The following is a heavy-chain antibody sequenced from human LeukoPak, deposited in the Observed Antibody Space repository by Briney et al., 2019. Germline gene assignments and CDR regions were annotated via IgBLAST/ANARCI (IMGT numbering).Heavy chain of an antibody. Sequence: TGGSLRLSCAASGFTFSSYWMSWVRQAPGKGLEWVANIKQDGSDKNYVDSVKGRFTTSRDNAKNSLYLQMNSLRAEDTAVYYCARDHRGVFDYWGQGTLVTVSS. CDR3: ARDHRGVFDY. CDR1: GFTFSSYW. V-gene: IGHV3-7*01. D-gene: IGHD1-26*01. J-gene: IGHJ4*02. CDR2: IKQDGSDK.